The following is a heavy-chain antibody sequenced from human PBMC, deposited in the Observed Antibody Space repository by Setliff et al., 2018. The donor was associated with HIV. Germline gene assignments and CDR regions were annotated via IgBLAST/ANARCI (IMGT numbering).Heavy chain of an antibody. Sequence: GGSLRLSCAASGFTFSSYSMNWVRQAPGKGLEWVSFISSSSSYIYYADSVKGRFTISRDNAKNSLYLQMNSLRSEDTAVYFCAKSFNSGPTNWNIDVWGTGTTVTVSS. V-gene: IGHV3-21*01. CDR1: GFTFSSYS. CDR3: AKSFNSGPTNWNIDV. J-gene: IGHJ6*03. D-gene: IGHD1-20*01. CDR2: ISSSSSYI.